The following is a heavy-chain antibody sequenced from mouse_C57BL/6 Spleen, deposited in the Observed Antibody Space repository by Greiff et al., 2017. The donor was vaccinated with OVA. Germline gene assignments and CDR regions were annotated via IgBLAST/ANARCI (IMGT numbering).Heavy chain of an antibody. CDR1: GYSITSGYY. D-gene: IGHD1-1*01. Sequence: ESGPGLVKPSQSLSLTCSVTGYSITSGYYWNWIRQFPGNKLEWMGYIRYDGSNNYNPSLKNRISITRDTSKNQFFLKLNSVTTEDTATYYCARSYGSSYARAYWGQGTLVTVAA. CDR3: ARSYGSSYARAY. CDR2: IRYDGSN. V-gene: IGHV3-6*01. J-gene: IGHJ3*01.